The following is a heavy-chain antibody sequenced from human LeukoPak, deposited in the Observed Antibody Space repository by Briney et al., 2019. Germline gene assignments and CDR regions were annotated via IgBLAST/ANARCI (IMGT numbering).Heavy chain of an antibody. D-gene: IGHD2-2*01. Sequence: GGSLRLSCAASGFTFSSDAMSWVRQAPGKGLEWVTSIRESGGSTFYADSVKGRFTISRGNSKNTLYLQMNSLRSEDTAVYYCLVPAGDYWGQGTLVTVSS. V-gene: IGHV3-23*01. CDR3: LVPAGDY. J-gene: IGHJ4*02. CDR2: IRESGGST. CDR1: GFTFSSDA.